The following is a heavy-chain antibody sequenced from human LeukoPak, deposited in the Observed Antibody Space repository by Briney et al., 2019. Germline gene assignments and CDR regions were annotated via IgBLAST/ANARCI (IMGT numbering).Heavy chain of an antibody. Sequence: ASVKVSCKASGGTFSSYAISWVRQAPGQGLEWMGGIIPIFGTANYAQKFQGRVTITTDESTSTAYMELSSLRSEDTAVYYCARGEYRGDFWSGYSYYYYMDVWGKGTTVTVSS. D-gene: IGHD3-3*01. CDR2: IIPIFGTA. V-gene: IGHV1-69*05. CDR3: ARGEYRGDFWSGYSYYYYMDV. J-gene: IGHJ6*03. CDR1: GGTFSSYA.